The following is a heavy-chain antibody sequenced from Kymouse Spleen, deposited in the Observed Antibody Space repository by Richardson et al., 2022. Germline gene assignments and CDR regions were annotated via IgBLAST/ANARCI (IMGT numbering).Heavy chain of an antibody. V-gene: IGHV4-31*03. J-gene: IGHJ6*02. D-gene: IGHD2-2*02. Sequence: QVQLQESGPGLVKPSQTLSLTCTVSGGSISSGGYYWSWIRQHPGKGLEWIGYIYYSGSTYYNPSLKSRVTISVDTSKNQFSLKLSSVTAADTAVYYCASGYCSSTSCYYYYGMDVWGQGTTVTVSS. CDR3: ASGYCSSTSCYYYYGMDV. CDR2: IYYSGST. CDR1: GGSISSGGYY.